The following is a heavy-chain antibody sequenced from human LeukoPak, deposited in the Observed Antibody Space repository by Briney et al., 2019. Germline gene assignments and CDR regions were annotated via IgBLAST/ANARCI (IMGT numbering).Heavy chain of an antibody. D-gene: IGHD5-12*01. CDR3: TTGGNVIVAGTRAFDI. CDR2: IKSEIDGGTT. CDR1: GFTFSRHG. Sequence: GGSLRLSCAPSGFTFSRHGMHWVRQAPGKGLEWVGRIKSEIDGGTTDYAAPVQGRFTISRDDSQAILYLQMNSLKTEDTAVYYCTTGGNVIVAGTRAFDIWGQGTLVTVSS. V-gene: IGHV3-15*07. J-gene: IGHJ3*02.